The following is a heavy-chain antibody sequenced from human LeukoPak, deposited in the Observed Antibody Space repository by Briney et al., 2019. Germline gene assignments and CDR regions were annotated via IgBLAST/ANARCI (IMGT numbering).Heavy chain of an antibody. CDR2: IIYSGNT. CDR1: GGSISGFY. Sequence: KPSETLSLTCSVSGGSISGFYWNWIRLPPGKGLEWIGGIIYSGNTYYNPSLKSRVSISVDTTKNQFSLKLTSVTAADTAVYFCARHFHGSGYVVDFWGQGTLVTVSS. D-gene: IGHD6-13*01. V-gene: IGHV4-59*05. J-gene: IGHJ4*02. CDR3: ARHFHGSGYVVDF.